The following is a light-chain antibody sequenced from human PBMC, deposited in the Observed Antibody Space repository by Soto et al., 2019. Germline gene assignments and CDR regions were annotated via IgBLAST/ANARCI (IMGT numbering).Light chain of an antibody. CDR3: QQFGSSVT. J-gene: IGKJ5*01. Sequence: GPLSLSPGERATLSCRASQSVSSTYLAWYQQKPGQAPRLLIYRTSTRATGIPDRFSGSGSGTDFTLTISRLEPEDFAVYYCQQFGSSVTFGQGTRLEIK. CDR2: RTS. CDR1: QSVSSTY. V-gene: IGKV3-20*01.